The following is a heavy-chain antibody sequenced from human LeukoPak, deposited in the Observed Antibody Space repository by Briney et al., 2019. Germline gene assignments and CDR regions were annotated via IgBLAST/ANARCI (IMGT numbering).Heavy chain of an antibody. V-gene: IGHV3-9*01. Sequence: QTGGSLRLSCAASGFTFDDYAMHWVRQAPGKGVEWVSGISWNSGSIGYADSVKGRFTISRDNAKNSLYLQMNSLRAEDTAVYYCAKGHGSGSASLDYWGQGTLVTVSS. CDR2: ISWNSGSI. CDR3: AKGHGSGSASLDY. D-gene: IGHD3-10*01. J-gene: IGHJ4*02. CDR1: GFTFDDYA.